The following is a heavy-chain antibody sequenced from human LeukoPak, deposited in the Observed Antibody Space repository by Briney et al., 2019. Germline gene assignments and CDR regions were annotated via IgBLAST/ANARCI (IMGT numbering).Heavy chain of an antibody. D-gene: IGHD3-22*01. CDR1: GYSISSGYY. J-gene: IGHJ3*02. V-gene: IGHV4-38-2*02. CDR3: ARVHDSSGGEGDDAFDI. Sequence: SETLSLTCTVSGYSISSGYYWGWIRQPPGKGLEWIGSIFHSGSTYYNPSLKSRVTISVDTSKHQFSLKLSSVTAADTALYYCARVHDSSGGEGDDAFDIWGQGTMVTVSS. CDR2: IFHSGST.